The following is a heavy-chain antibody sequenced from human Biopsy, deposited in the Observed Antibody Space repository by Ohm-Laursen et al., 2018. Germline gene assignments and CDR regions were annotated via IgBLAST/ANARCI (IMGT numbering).Heavy chain of an antibody. V-gene: IGHV1-45*02. J-gene: IGHJ6*02. CDR1: GYSFTYLY. CDR3: ARSPLTGELGNNAMVV. CDR2: ITPFNGNT. Sequence: SSVKVTCKTSGYSFTYLYLHWVRQAPGQALEWMGWITPFNGNTNYAQKLQGRVTISRDTSMSTMSMELTSLRSEDTGMYYCARSPLTGELGNNAMVVWGQGTTVTVSS. D-gene: IGHD3-9*01.